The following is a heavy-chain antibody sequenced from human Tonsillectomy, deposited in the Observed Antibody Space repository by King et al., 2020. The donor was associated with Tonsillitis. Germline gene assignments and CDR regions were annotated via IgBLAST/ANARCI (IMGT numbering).Heavy chain of an antibody. CDR3: AAGPMYYFDY. Sequence: VQLVESGGGVVQPGGSLRLSCAASGFTFSSYGMHWVRQAPGKGLEWVAFIRYDGCNKYYADSVKGRFTISRDNSKNTLYLQMNSLRAEDTAVYYCAAGPMYYFDYWGQGTLVTVSS. D-gene: IGHD3-10*02. V-gene: IGHV3-30*02. CDR1: GFTFSSYG. CDR2: IRYDGCNK. J-gene: IGHJ4*02.